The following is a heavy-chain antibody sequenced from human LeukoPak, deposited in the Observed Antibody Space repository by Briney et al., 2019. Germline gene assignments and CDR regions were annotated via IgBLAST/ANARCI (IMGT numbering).Heavy chain of an antibody. CDR2: ISGSGVMT. CDR1: GFTFSDYA. CDR3: AKDRSIGTYYTFDH. Sequence: GGSLRLSCAASGFTFSDYAMTWVRQAPGKGLEWVATISGSGVMTYYADSVKGRFTVSGDNSKNTLYLQMSSLTAADTAVYYCAKDRSIGTYYTFDHWGQGSLVTVSS. J-gene: IGHJ4*02. D-gene: IGHD1-26*01. V-gene: IGHV3-23*01.